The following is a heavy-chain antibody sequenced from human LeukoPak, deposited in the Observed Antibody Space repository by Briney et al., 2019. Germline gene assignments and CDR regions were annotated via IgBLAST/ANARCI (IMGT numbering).Heavy chain of an antibody. Sequence: GSLRLSCAASGFTFSSYAMSWVRQAPGKGLEWVSAISGSGGSTYYADSVKGRFTISRDNSKNTLYLQMNSLRAEDAAVYYCAKISWNYVDDGNDYWGQGTLVTVSS. CDR1: GFTFSSYA. CDR2: ISGSGGST. CDR3: AKISWNYVDDGNDY. J-gene: IGHJ4*02. V-gene: IGHV3-23*01. D-gene: IGHD1-7*01.